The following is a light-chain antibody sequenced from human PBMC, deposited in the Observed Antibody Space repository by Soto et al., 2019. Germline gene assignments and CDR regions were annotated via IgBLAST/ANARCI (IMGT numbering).Light chain of an antibody. CDR3: SSYTGSSTLG. CDR1: SSDVGGYNY. J-gene: IGLJ1*01. Sequence: QSALTQPASVSGSPGQSITISCTGTSSDVGGYNYVSWYQQHPGKAPKLMIYEVSHRPSGVSNRFSGSKSGNTASLTISGFQTEDEADYYCSSYTGSSTLGFGTGTKLTVL. CDR2: EVS. V-gene: IGLV2-14*01.